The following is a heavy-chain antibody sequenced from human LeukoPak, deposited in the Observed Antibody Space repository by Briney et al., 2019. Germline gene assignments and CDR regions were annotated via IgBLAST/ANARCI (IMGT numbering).Heavy chain of an antibody. CDR1: GFTFGDYV. CDR2: IRSKAYGGTT. D-gene: IGHD3-22*01. Sequence: GGSLRLSCTASGFTFGDYVMSWVRQAPGKGLEWVGFIRSKAYGGTTKNAASVKGRLTISRDDSRSIAYLQMNSLKTEDTAVSYCTRRYNYDSSGYYYVRDAFDIWGQGTMVTVSS. CDR3: TRRYNYDSSGYYYVRDAFDI. V-gene: IGHV3-49*04. J-gene: IGHJ3*02.